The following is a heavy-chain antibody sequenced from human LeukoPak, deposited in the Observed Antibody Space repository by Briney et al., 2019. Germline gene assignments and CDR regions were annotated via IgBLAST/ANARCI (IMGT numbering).Heavy chain of an antibody. J-gene: IGHJ4*02. D-gene: IGHD6-13*01. CDR2: IYHSGST. V-gene: IGHV4-30-2*01. Sequence: SQTLSLTCAVSGGSISSGGYSWSWIRQPPGKGLEWIGYIYHSGSTYYNPSLKSRVTISVDTSKNQFSLKLSSVTAADTAVYYCARGRVAAAGELEQGDYWGQGTLVTVSS. CDR3: ARGRVAAAGELEQGDY. CDR1: GGSISSGGYS.